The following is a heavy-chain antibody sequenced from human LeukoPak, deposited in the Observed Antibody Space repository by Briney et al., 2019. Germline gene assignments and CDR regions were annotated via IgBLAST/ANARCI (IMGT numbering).Heavy chain of an antibody. V-gene: IGHV5-51*01. CDR1: GYSFTTYW. D-gene: IGHD3-22*01. CDR3: ARSPLHYYYDSSGYYPGDWFDP. CDR2: IYPDDSDT. J-gene: IGHJ5*02. Sequence: GESLKISCETSGYSFTTYWIGWVRQMPGTGLEWVGAIYPDDSDTRYSPSFQGQVTISADKSISTAYLQWSSLKASDTAMYYCARSPLHYYYDSSGYYPGDWFDPWGQGTLVTVSS.